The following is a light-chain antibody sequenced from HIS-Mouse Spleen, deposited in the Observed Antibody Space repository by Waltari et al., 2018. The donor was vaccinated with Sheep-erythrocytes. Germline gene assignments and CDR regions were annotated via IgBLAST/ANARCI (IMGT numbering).Light chain of an antibody. CDR2: WAS. CDR1: QSVLYSSNNKNY. Sequence: DIVMTQSPDSLAVSLGERATINCKSSQSVLYSSNNKNYLAWYQQKPGQSPKLLIYWASTLESGVPDRFSGSGSGTDFTLTISSLQAEDVAVYYCQQYYSTPLTFGGGTKVEIK. V-gene: IGKV4-1*01. CDR3: QQYYSTPLT. J-gene: IGKJ4*01.